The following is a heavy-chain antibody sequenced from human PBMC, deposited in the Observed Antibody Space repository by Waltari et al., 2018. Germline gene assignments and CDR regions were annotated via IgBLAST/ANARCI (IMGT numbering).Heavy chain of an antibody. Sequence: EVQLLESGGDLVQPGGSLRLYCAASGFTFSNYAMSWVRQAPGKGLEWVSVIYSGGSTYYVYSVKGRFTISRDNSKNTLYLQMNSLRAEDTAVYYCAKDGAMAYGDSWGQGTLVTVSS. V-gene: IGHV3-23*03. J-gene: IGHJ4*02. CDR3: AKDGAMAYGDS. D-gene: IGHD5-18*01. CDR2: IYSGGST. CDR1: GFTFSNYA.